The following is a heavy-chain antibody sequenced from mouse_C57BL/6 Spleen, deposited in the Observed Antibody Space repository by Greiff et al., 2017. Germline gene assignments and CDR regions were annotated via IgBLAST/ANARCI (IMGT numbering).Heavy chain of an antibody. Sequence: QVQLKQPGAELVRPGSSVKLSCKASGYTFTSYWMHWVKQRPIQGLEWIGNIDPSDSETHYNQKFKDKATLTVDKSSSTAYMQLSSLTSEDSAVYYCARHWDEDGYWGQGTTLTVSS. CDR3: ARHWDEDGY. CDR2: IDPSDSET. V-gene: IGHV1-52*01. CDR1: GYTFTSYW. D-gene: IGHD4-1*01. J-gene: IGHJ2*01.